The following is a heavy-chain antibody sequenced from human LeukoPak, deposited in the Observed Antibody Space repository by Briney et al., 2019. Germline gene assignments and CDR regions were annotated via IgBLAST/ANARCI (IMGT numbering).Heavy chain of an antibody. CDR1: GFTVSSNY. V-gene: IGHV3-66*02. CDR3: ARVLVVNNYYYYYYMDV. Sequence: PGGSLRLSCAASGFTVSSNYMSWVRQAPGKGLEWVSVIYSGDSTYYADSVKGRFTISRDNSKNTLYLQMSSLRAEDTAVYSCARVLVVNNYYYYYYMDVWGKGTTVTVSS. CDR2: IYSGDST. J-gene: IGHJ6*03. D-gene: IGHD2-2*01.